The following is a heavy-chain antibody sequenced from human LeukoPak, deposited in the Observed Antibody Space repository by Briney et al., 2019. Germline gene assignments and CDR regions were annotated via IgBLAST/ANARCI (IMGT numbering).Heavy chain of an antibody. CDR3: ARLGSYGSGSTPFYYYYMDV. D-gene: IGHD3-10*01. V-gene: IGHV1-2*06. CDR2: INPNSGGT. J-gene: IGHJ6*03. CDR1: GYTFTGYY. Sequence: ASVKVSCKASGYTFTGYYMHWVRQAPGQGLEWMGRINPNSGGTNYAQKFQGRVTMTRDTSISTAYMELSRLRSDDAAVYYCARLGSYGSGSTPFYYYYMDVWGKGTTVTVSS.